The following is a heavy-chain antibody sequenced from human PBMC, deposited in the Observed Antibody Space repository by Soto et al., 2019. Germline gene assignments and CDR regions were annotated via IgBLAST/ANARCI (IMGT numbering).Heavy chain of an antibody. CDR3: ARVPTYYYDRGAAFDI. CDR1: GGSISSGDYY. D-gene: IGHD3-22*01. V-gene: IGHV4-30-4*01. CDR2: IYYSGST. J-gene: IGHJ3*02. Sequence: SETLSLTCTVSGGSISSGDYYWSWIRQPPGKGLEWIGYIYYSGSTHYNPSLKSRVTISVDTSKNQFSLRLSSVTAADTAVYYCARVPTYYYDRGAAFDIWGQGTMVTVSS.